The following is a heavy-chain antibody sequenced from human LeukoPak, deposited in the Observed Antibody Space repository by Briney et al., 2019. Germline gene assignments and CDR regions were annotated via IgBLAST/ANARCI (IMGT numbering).Heavy chain of an antibody. V-gene: IGHV3-48*01. Sequence: GGSLRLSCAASGFTFSSYSMNWVRQAPGKGLEWVSYISSSSTIYYADSVKGRFTISRDNAKNSLYLQMNSLRAEDTAVYYCASAYGDPVVTAQYYFDYWGQGTLVTVSS. CDR2: ISSSSTI. J-gene: IGHJ4*02. D-gene: IGHD2-21*02. CDR3: ASAYGDPVVTAQYYFDY. CDR1: GFTFSSYS.